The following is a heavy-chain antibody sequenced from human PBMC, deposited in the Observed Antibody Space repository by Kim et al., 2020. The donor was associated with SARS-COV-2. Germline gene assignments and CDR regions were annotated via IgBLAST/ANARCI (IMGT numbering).Heavy chain of an antibody. CDR2: ISAYNGNT. V-gene: IGHV1-18*04. CDR1: GYTFTSYG. D-gene: IGHD3-10*01. Sequence: ASVKVSCKASGYTFTSYGISWVRQAPGQGLEWMGWISAYNGNTNYAQKLQGRVTMTTDTSTSTAYMELRSLRSDDTAVYYCASSRITMVRGVIKPDAFDIWGQGTMVTVSS. CDR3: ASSRITMVRGVIKPDAFDI. J-gene: IGHJ3*02.